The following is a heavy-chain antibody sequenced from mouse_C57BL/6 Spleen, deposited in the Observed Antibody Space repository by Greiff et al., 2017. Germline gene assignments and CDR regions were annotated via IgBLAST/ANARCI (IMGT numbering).Heavy chain of an antibody. D-gene: IGHD2-5*01. J-gene: IGHJ1*03. CDR2: ISDGGSYT. CDR3: ARGGYYINYLGYFDV. Sequence: DVKLVESGGGLVKPGGSLKLSCAASGFTFSSYAMSWVRQTPEKRLEWVATISDGGSYTYYPDNVKGRFTISRDNAKNNLYLQMSHLKSEDTAMYYCARGGYYINYLGYFDVWGTGTTVPVSS. V-gene: IGHV5-4*03. CDR1: GFTFSSYA.